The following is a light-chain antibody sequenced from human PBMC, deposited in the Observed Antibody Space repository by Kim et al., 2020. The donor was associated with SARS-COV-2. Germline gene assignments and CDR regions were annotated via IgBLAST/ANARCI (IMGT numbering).Light chain of an antibody. CDR2: GAS. V-gene: IGKV3-15*01. J-gene: IGKJ2*01. CDR3: QQYDEWPLT. Sequence: CVSPGERATLSCRASQSVSSNLAWYQQKPGQAPRFLIYGASRRATGIPARFSGSGSGTEFTLTISSLQSEDFAVYYCQQYDEWPLTFGQGTKLEI. CDR1: QSVSSN.